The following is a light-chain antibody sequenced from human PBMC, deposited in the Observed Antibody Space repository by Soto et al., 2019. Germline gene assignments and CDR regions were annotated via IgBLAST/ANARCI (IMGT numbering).Light chain of an antibody. CDR1: QSVGSTY. CDR3: RKIGTPPLP. J-gene: IGKJ3*01. CDR2: GVS. Sequence: EIVLTQSPGTLSLSPGERATLSCRASQSVGSTYLAWYQQKPGQAPKLLIYGVSSRATGIPDRFSGSGSGTAFTPTIARLEPENLAGNYFRKIGTPPLPSGPGTKV. V-gene: IGKV3-20*01.